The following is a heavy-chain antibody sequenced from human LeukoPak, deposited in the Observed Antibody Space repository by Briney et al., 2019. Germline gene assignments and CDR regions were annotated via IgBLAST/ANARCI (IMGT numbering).Heavy chain of an antibody. CDR3: ARHEPLRNLDY. D-gene: IGHD3-3*01. J-gene: IGHJ4*02. CDR1: GGSISGFY. CDR2: IYYSGNT. Sequence: SSETLSLTCTVSGGSISGFYWSWIRQPPGKGLEWIGYIYYSGNTNYNPSLKSRVTISVDTSKNQFSLKMKSVTAADTAVYYCARHEPLRNLDYWGQGTLVTVSS. V-gene: IGHV4-59*08.